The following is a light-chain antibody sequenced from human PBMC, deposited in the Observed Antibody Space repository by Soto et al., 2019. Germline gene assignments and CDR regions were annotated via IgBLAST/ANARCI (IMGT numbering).Light chain of an antibody. V-gene: IGKV1-5*01. J-gene: IGKJ2*01. CDR1: QSISSW. CDR2: DAS. Sequence: DIQMTQSPSTLSASVGDRVTITCRASQSISSWLAWYQQKPRKAPKLLIYDASYLESGVPSRFSGSGSGTEFTLTISSLQPDDFASYYCQQYISYPYTFGQGTTLEIK. CDR3: QQYISYPYT.